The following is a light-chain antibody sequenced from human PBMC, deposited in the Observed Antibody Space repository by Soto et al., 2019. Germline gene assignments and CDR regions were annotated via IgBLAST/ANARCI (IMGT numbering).Light chain of an antibody. V-gene: IGKV3-20*01. CDR1: QSVSSNY. J-gene: IGKJ4*01. CDR3: PQYGISP. Sequence: EIVLTQSPGTLSLSPGERATLSCRASQSVSSNYLAWYQQKPGQAPRLLIFGASSRATGIPDRFSGSGSGTEFTLTISRLEPEDFAVYYCPQYGISPFGGGTKVDIK. CDR2: GAS.